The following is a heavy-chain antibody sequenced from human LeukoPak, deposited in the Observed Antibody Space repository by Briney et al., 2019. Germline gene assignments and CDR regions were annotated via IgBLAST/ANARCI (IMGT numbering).Heavy chain of an antibody. D-gene: IGHD3-10*01. CDR2: LSRSGGST. Sequence: PGGSLRLSCAASGFTFSSYAMSWVRQAPGKGLEWVSTLSRSGGSTYYADSVKGRFTISRDNSKNTLYLQMNSLRAEDTAVYYCAKDWPDVRGVIIKPAPGAFDIWGQGTMVTVSS. J-gene: IGHJ3*02. CDR1: GFTFSSYA. V-gene: IGHV3-23*01. CDR3: AKDWPDVRGVIIKPAPGAFDI.